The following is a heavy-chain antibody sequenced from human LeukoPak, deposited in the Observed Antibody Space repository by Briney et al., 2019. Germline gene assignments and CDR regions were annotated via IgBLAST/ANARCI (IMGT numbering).Heavy chain of an antibody. D-gene: IGHD3-10*01. J-gene: IGHJ6*02. CDR3: ARGSYYGSGSYYYYGMDV. Sequence: PSETLSLTCTVSGGSISSYYWSWIRQPPGKGLEWIGYIYYSGSTNYNPSLKSRVTISVDTSKNQFSLKLSSVTAADTAVYYCARGSYYGSGSYYYYGMDVWGQGTTVTVSS. CDR1: GGSISSYY. V-gene: IGHV4-59*01. CDR2: IYYSGST.